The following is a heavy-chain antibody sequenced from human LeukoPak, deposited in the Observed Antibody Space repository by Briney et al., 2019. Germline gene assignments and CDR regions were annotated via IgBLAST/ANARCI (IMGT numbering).Heavy chain of an antibody. D-gene: IGHD3-10*01. V-gene: IGHV4-59*11. CDR1: GGSISPLY. CDR3: ARGGVAAKYYFDY. J-gene: IGHJ4*02. CDR2: IYYSGTT. Sequence: SXXLSLTCTVSGGSISPLYWGWIRQPPGKGLEFIGYIYYSGTTNYNPSLRSRVTLSVDTSKNQLSLKLSSVTAADTAVYYCARGGVAAKYYFDYWGPGTLVTVSS.